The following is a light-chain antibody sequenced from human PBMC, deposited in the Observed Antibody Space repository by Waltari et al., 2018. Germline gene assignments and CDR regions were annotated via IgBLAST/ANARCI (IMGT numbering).Light chain of an antibody. J-gene: IGKJ4*01. CDR2: ETS. Sequence: DIQMTQSPTSVSASVGDRVTITGRASPDILRWLAWYQHKPGKAPKLLISETSGLESGVPSRFSGRGSGTDFTLTISSLQPEDFATYYCQQADRLPLTFGGGTKVEIK. V-gene: IGKV1-12*01. CDR1: PDILRW. CDR3: QQADRLPLT.